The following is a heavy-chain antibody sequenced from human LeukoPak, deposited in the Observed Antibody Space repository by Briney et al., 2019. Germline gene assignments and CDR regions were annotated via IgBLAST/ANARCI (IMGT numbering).Heavy chain of an antibody. V-gene: IGHV4-61*08. CDR2: IYYSGST. Sequence: SETLSLTCTVSGDSVSSAGYYGSWIRQPPGKGLEWIGYIYYSGSTKYDPSLKSRVTILVETSKNQFSLKLSSVTAADTAVYYCATTQYCSGAACYFGYFDSWGQGTPVTVSS. J-gene: IGHJ4*02. D-gene: IGHD2-15*01. CDR3: ATTQYCSGAACYFGYFDS. CDR1: GDSVSSAGYY.